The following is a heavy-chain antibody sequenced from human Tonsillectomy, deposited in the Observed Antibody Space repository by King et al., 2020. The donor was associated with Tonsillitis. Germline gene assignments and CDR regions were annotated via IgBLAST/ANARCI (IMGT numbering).Heavy chain of an antibody. CDR3: ARLMGGYYDSSGYFNVEYFQH. D-gene: IGHD3-22*01. V-gene: IGHV5-51*01. Sequence: QLVQSGAEVKKPGESLKISCNGSGYSFTSYWIGWVRQMPGKGLEWMGIIYPGDSDTRYSPSFQGQVTISADKSINSAYLQWSSLKASDTAMYYCARLMGGYYDSSGYFNVEYFQHWGQGTLVTVSS. CDR2: IYPGDSDT. J-gene: IGHJ1*01. CDR1: GYSFTSYW.